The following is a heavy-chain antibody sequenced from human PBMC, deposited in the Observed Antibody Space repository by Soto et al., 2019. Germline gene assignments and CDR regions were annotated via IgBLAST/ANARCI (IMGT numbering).Heavy chain of an antibody. V-gene: IGHV3-30*03. CDR1: GFAFSSYG. CDR3: VSYRGEGNASVPYS. J-gene: IGHJ4*02. D-gene: IGHD3-10*01. Sequence: QAQLVESGGGVVQPGRSLRLSCAASGFAFSSYGMHWVRQAPGKGLEWVAVISYDGSLQHYADSVKGRFTISRDNSKNMVLLQMSSLRAEATAVYYCVSYRGEGNASVPYSWGQVTLVSVSS. CDR2: ISYDGSLQ.